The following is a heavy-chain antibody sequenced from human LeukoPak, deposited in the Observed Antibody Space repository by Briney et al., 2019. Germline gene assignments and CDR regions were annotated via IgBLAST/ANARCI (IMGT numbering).Heavy chain of an antibody. D-gene: IGHD3-3*01. Sequence: ASVKVSCTASGYTFTAYYLHWVRQAPGQGLEWMGCIDPDSGGTKSAQKFQGRVTMTRDTSISTAYMELSSLRSEDTAVYYCARVWSNSFSSTNWFDPWGQGTLVTVSS. V-gene: IGHV1-2*02. CDR3: ARVWSNSFSSTNWFDP. CDR1: GYTFTAYY. CDR2: IDPDSGGT. J-gene: IGHJ5*02.